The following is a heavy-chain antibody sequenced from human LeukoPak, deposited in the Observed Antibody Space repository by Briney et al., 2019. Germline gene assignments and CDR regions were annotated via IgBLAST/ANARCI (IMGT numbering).Heavy chain of an antibody. V-gene: IGHV4-39*01. CDR3: ARRYPWFDP. J-gene: IGHJ5*02. CDR1: GGSISSSSYY. D-gene: IGHD2-15*01. Sequence: SETLSLSCTVSGGSISSSSYYWGWIRQPPGKGLEWIGSIYYSGSTYYNPSLKSRVTISVDTSKNQFSLKLSSVTAADTAVYYCARRYPWFDPWGQGTLVTVSS. CDR2: IYYSGST.